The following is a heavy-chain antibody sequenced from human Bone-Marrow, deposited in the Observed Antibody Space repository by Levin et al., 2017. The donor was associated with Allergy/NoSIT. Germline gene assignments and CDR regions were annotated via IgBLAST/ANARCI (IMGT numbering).Heavy chain of an antibody. D-gene: IGHD4-17*01. CDR1: GFTFSSYG. J-gene: IGHJ4*02. CDR3: AKDQRVTTLDY. Sequence: LSLTCAASGFTFSSYGMHWVRQAPGKGLEWVAVISYDGSNKYYADSVKGRFTISRDNSKNTLYLQMNSLRAEDTAVYYCAKDQRVTTLDYWGQGTLVTVSA. CDR2: ISYDGSNK. V-gene: IGHV3-30*18.